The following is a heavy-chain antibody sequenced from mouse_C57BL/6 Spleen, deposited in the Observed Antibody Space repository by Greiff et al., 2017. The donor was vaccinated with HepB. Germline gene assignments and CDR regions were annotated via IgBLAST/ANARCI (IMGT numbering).Heavy chain of an antibody. V-gene: IGHV3-6*01. CDR1: GYSITSGYY. CDR2: ISYDGSN. J-gene: IGHJ2*01. D-gene: IGHD1-1*01. CDR3: ARGYYYFDY. Sequence: EVQRVESGPGLVKPSQSLSLTCSVTGYSITSGYYWNWIRQFPGNKLEWMGYISYDGSNNYNPSLKNRISITRDTSKNQFFLKLNSVTTEDTATYYCARGYYYFDYWGQGTTLTVSS.